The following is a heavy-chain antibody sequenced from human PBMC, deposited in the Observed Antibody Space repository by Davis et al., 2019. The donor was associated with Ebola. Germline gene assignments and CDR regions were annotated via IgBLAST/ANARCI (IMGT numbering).Heavy chain of an antibody. Sequence: GESLKISCAASGFTFSSYWMHWVRQAPGKGLEWVSAISGSGGSTYYADSVKGRFTISRDNSKNTLYLQMNSLRAEDTAVYYCAKDLQAGYFDWLFDYWGQGTLVTVSS. CDR2: ISGSGGST. CDR3: AKDLQAGYFDWLFDY. V-gene: IGHV3-23*01. CDR1: GFTFSSYW. J-gene: IGHJ4*02. D-gene: IGHD3-9*01.